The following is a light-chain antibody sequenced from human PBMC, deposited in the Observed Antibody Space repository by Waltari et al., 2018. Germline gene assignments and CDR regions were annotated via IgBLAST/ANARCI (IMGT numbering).Light chain of an antibody. CDR1: SSDVGGYNY. V-gene: IGLV2-14*01. Sequence: QSALTQPASVSGSPGQSLTIPCTGTSSDVGGYNYFSWYQQHPGKAPKLMIYDVSKRPSGVSNRFSGSKSGNTASLTISGLQAEDEADYYCSSYTSSSIVVFGGGTKLTVL. CDR2: DVS. J-gene: IGLJ2*01. CDR3: SSYTSSSIVV.